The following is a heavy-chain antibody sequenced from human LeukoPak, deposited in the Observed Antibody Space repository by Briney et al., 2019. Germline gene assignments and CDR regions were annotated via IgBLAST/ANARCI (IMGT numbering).Heavy chain of an antibody. J-gene: IGHJ3*01. D-gene: IGHD2-21*02. CDR3: TKSYCGGVCQNLDGFDV. V-gene: IGHV3-30*02. CDR2: ISYDGNNK. Sequence: GGSLRLSCAASGFPFSSYGTHWVRQAPGKGLEWVAFISYDGNNKYFVDSVKGRFTISRDKSKSTMDLQMNSLKVEDTAIYFCTKSYCGGVCQNLDGFDVWGQGTMVIVSS. CDR1: GFPFSSYG.